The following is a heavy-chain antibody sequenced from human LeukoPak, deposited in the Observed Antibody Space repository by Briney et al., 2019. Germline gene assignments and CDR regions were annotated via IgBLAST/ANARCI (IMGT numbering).Heavy chain of an antibody. CDR3: ARDRTGDAFDI. J-gene: IGHJ3*02. CDR2: IYYSGST. Sequence: SETLSLTCTVSGGSISSYYWSWIRQPPGKGLEWIGYIYYSGSTNYNPSLKSRATISVDTSKNQFSLKLSSVTAADTAVYYCARDRTGDAFDIWGQGTMVTVSS. CDR1: GGSISSYY. V-gene: IGHV4-59*01. D-gene: IGHD7-27*01.